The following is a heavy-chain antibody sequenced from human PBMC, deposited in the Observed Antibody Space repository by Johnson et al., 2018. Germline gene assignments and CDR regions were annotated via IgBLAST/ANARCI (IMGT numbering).Heavy chain of an antibody. D-gene: IGHD6-13*01. V-gene: IGHV4-4*07. Sequence: QVQLQESGPGLVKPSETLSLTCTVSGGSISSHYWTWIRQPAGGGLEWIGRVFSTGSINYNPSLQSRVTMSVDTSKNLGSLNLASVTVADTAVYFCARGSSSSWQNFYYYSGMDVWGQGTTVTVSS. J-gene: IGHJ6*02. CDR2: VFSTGSI. CDR3: ARGSSSSWQNFYYYSGMDV. CDR1: GGSISSHY.